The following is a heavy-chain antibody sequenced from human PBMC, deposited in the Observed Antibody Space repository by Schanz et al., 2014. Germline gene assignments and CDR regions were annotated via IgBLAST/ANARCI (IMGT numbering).Heavy chain of an antibody. D-gene: IGHD6-13*01. J-gene: IGHJ1*01. CDR3: AGATYSSSWYGGSEYFQH. CDR1: GFTFADYY. V-gene: IGHV3-30*03. Sequence: QVQLLESGGGLFKPGGSLRLSCAGSGFTFADYYMTWIRQAPGEGLEWVALISHDGTREFYTDSVKGRFTISRDSSKNTVYLQMNSLRSDDTAVYYCAGATYSSSWYGGSEYFQHWGQGTLVTVSS. CDR2: ISHDGTRE.